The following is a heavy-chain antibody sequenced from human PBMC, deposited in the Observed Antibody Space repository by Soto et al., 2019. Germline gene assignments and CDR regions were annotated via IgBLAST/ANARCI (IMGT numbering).Heavy chain of an antibody. D-gene: IGHD5-12*01. J-gene: IGHJ4*02. V-gene: IGHV3-23*01. CDR2: ISGSGGST. Sequence: EVQLLESGGGLVQPGGSLRLSCAASGFTFSSYAMSWVRQAPGKGLEWVSAISGSGGSTYYADSVKGRFTIPRDNSKNTLYLQMTRLRAEDTAVYYCAKDIEATVTYYFDYWGQGTLVTVSS. CDR1: GFTFSSYA. CDR3: AKDIEATVTYYFDY.